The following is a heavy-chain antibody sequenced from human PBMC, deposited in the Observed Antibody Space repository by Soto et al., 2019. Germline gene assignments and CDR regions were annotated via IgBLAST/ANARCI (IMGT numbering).Heavy chain of an antibody. V-gene: IGHV1-69*12. Sequence: QVQLVQSGAEVKKPGSSVKVSCKASGGTFSNYAISWVRQAPGQGLEWMGGIIPIFGTVNYAQKFQGRVTITADESTSTAHMELSSLRSEDTAVYYCARGNHRWLQLWYFDLWGRGTMVTVSS. CDR2: IIPIFGTV. CDR1: GGTFSNYA. CDR3: ARGNHRWLQLWYFDL. J-gene: IGHJ2*01. D-gene: IGHD5-12*01.